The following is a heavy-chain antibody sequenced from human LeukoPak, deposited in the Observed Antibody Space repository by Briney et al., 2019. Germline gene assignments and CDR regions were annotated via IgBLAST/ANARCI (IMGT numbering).Heavy chain of an antibody. CDR2: IYPSGST. V-gene: IGHV4-4*09. Sequence: SETLSLTCTVSGGSISSYYWSWIRQPPGKGLEWIGYIYPSGSTNYNPSLKSRVTISRDTSKNQFSLKLTSVTAADTAVYYCARVGYDSSGYYYGGPRYMDVWGKGTTVTVSS. CDR3: ARVGYDSSGYYYGGPRYMDV. J-gene: IGHJ6*03. D-gene: IGHD3-22*01. CDR1: GGSISSYY.